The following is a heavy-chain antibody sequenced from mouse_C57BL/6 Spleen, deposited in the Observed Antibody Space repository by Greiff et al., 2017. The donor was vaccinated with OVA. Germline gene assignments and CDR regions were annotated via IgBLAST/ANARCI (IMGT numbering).Heavy chain of an antibody. CDR2: ISYSGST. CDR1: GYSITSGYD. V-gene: IGHV3-1*01. Sequence: VQLKESGPGMVKPSQSLSLTCTVTGYSITSGYDWHWIRHFPGNKLEWMGYISYSGSTNYNPSLKSRISITHDTSKNHFFLKLNSVTTEDTATYYCARDKDYYGSSEGYFDVWGTGTTVTVSS. CDR3: ARDKDYYGSSEGYFDV. J-gene: IGHJ1*03. D-gene: IGHD1-1*01.